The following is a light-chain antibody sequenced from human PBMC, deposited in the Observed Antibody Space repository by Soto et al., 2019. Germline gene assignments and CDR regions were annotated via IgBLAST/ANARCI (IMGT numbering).Light chain of an antibody. Sequence: AIRMTQSPSSFSASTGDRVTITCRASQGISSYLGWYQQKPGKAPKLLIYAASTLQSGVPSRFSGSGSGTDVTLTISCLQSEDFVTYYCQQYYSYPWTFGQGTKVQIK. CDR3: QQYYSYPWT. CDR1: QGISSY. CDR2: AAS. V-gene: IGKV1-8*01. J-gene: IGKJ1*01.